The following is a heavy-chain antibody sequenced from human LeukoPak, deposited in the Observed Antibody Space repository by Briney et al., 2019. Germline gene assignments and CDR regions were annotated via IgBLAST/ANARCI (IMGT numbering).Heavy chain of an antibody. CDR3: AMRSAVAGTVY. J-gene: IGHJ4*02. CDR2: IYSGGST. CDR1: GFTVSSNY. D-gene: IGHD6-19*01. Sequence: PGGSLRLSCAASGFTVSSNYMSWVRQAPGKGLEWVSVIYSGGSTYYADSVKGRFTISRDNSKNTLYLQMNSLRAEDTAVYYCAMRSAVAGTVYWGQGTLVTVSS. V-gene: IGHV3-66*01.